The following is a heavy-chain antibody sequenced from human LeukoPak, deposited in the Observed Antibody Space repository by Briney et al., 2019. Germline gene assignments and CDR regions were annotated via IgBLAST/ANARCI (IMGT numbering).Heavy chain of an antibody. CDR1: GGTFSSYA. D-gene: IGHD3-22*01. CDR3: AREGGEYYYDSSGYDTFDAFDI. J-gene: IGHJ3*02. Sequence: ASVKVSCKASGGTFSSYAISWVRQAPGQGLEWMGRIIPILGIANYAQKFQGRVTITADKSTSTAYMELSSLRSEDTAVYYCAREGGEYYYDSSGYDTFDAFDIWGQGTTVTVSS. V-gene: IGHV1-69*04. CDR2: IIPILGIA.